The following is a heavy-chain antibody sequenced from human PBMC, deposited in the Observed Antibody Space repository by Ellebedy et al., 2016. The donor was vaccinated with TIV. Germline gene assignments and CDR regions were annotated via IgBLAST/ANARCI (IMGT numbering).Heavy chain of an antibody. Sequence: PGGSLRLSCATSRFTFSTYGMHWVRQAPGKGLEWVAVISYDGRTAYYGDSVKGRFPVSRDNSKSTLYLQMAGLRDEDTAVYYCARVCRARVIEDAFDVWGRGTMVTVSS. CDR3: ARVCRARVIEDAFDV. V-gene: IGHV3-30*19. CDR1: RFTFSTYG. J-gene: IGHJ3*01. CDR2: ISYDGRTA. D-gene: IGHD3-16*02.